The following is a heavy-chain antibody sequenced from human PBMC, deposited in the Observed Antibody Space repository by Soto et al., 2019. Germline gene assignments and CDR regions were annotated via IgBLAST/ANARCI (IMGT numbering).Heavy chain of an antibody. CDR2: IYYSGST. V-gene: IGHV4-31*03. Sequence: QVQLQESGAGLVKPSQTLSLTCTVSGGSISSGGYYWSWIRQHPGKGLEWIGYIYYSGSTYYNPSLKSRVTISVDTSKNQFSLKLSSVTAADTAVYYCARDQSGYVLIDYWGQGTLVTVSS. J-gene: IGHJ4*02. CDR1: GGSISSGGYY. CDR3: ARDQSGYVLIDY. D-gene: IGHD5-12*01.